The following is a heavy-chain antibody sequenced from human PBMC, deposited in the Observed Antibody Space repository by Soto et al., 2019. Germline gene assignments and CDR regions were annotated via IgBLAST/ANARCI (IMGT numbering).Heavy chain of an antibody. Sequence: EVQLLESGGGLVQPGGSLRLSCAASGFTFSNYAMGWVRQAPGKGLEWVSTISSTADGTDYADSVKGRFTISRDNYRNTLYLQMNSLRGEDTAVYYCAQAISRERQIDYWGQGTLVTVSS. J-gene: IGHJ4*02. CDR3: AQAISRERQIDY. CDR1: GFTFSNYA. V-gene: IGHV3-23*01. CDR2: ISSTADGT. D-gene: IGHD1-26*01.